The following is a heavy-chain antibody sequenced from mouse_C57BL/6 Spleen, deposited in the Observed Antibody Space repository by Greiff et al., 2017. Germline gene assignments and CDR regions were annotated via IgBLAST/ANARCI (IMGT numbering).Heavy chain of an antibody. V-gene: IGHV1-59*01. CDR2: IDTSDSYT. CDR3: AREGDYYGSSYNLFDY. J-gene: IGHJ2*01. CDR1: GYTFTSYW. Sequence: VQLQQSGAELVRPGTSVKLSCKASGYTFTSYWMHWVKQRPGQGLEWIGVIDTSDSYTNYKQKFKGKAPLTVDTSSSTAYRQLSSLTSEDSAVYYGAREGDYYGSSYNLFDYWGQGTTLTGAS. D-gene: IGHD1-1*01.